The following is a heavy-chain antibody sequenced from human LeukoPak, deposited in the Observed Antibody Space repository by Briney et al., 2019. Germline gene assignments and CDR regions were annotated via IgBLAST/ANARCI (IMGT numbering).Heavy chain of an antibody. CDR2: IIPIFGTP. V-gene: IGHV1-69*13. Sequence: SVTVSCKASGGTFSSYAISWVRQAPGQGLEWMGRIIPIFGTPNYAQRFQGRLTITADESTNTVYMELSSLRFDDTAVYYCASLPETYSSGLYTVHYWGQGTLLTVSS. CDR1: GGTFSSYA. J-gene: IGHJ4*02. D-gene: IGHD6-19*01. CDR3: ASLPETYSSGLYTVHY.